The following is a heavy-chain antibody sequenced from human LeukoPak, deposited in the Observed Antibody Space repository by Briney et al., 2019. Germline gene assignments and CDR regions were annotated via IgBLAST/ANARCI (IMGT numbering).Heavy chain of an antibody. V-gene: IGHV3-23*01. CDR2: IGGGDGRT. CDR3: AKDSHSGFFDY. CDR1: GFTFSSYW. D-gene: IGHD3-22*01. Sequence: PGGSLRLSCAASGFTFSSYWMSWVRQAPGKGLEWVSGIGGGDGRTYYADSLKGRFTISRDISKTTLYLQISGLTADDTAVYYCAKDSHSGFFDYWGQGTLVTVSS. J-gene: IGHJ4*02.